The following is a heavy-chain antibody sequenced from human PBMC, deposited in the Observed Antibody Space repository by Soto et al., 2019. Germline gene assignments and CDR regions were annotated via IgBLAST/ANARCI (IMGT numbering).Heavy chain of an antibody. CDR3: ARVNYDFWSGYYLDY. CDR1: GITFSTYR. D-gene: IGHD3-3*01. Sequence: EVQLVESGGGLVQPGGSLRLSCVVSGITFSTYRMHWVRQAPGKGLVWVSHIKSDGTVTHYTDSVRGRFIISRDNAKNTLFLQMNSLRAEDTAVYYCARVNYDFWSGYYLDYWGQRTLVTVSS. V-gene: IGHV3-74*01. J-gene: IGHJ4*02. CDR2: IKSDGTVT.